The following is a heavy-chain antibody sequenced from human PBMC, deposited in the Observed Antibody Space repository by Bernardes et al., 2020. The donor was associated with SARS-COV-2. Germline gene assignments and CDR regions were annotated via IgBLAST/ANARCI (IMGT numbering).Heavy chain of an antibody. CDR2: INPNSGGT. CDR1: GYTFTGYY. Sequence: ASVKVSCKASGYTFTGYYMHWVRQAPGQGLEWMGWINPNSGGTNYAQKFQGRVTMTRDTSISTAYMKLSRLRSDDTAVYYCARDRVVPAAMNWFDPWGQGTLVTVSS. CDR3: ARDRVVPAAMNWFDP. D-gene: IGHD2-2*01. V-gene: IGHV1-2*02. J-gene: IGHJ5*02.